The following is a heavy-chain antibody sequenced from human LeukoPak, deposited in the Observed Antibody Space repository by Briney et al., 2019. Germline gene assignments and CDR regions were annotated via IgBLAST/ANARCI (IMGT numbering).Heavy chain of an antibody. V-gene: IGHV3-30*01. CDR3: ARDSTYYYDSGSSGPHYFDS. D-gene: IGHD3-10*01. Sequence: GGSLRLSCAASGFTFSNYAMHWVRQAPGKGLEWVSLISSGGTYEYYADSVKGRFTISRDNSKNTLYLQLNSLRAEDTAVYYCARDSTYYYDSGSSGPHYFDSWGQGTLVTVSS. J-gene: IGHJ4*02. CDR1: GFTFSNYA. CDR2: ISSGGTYE.